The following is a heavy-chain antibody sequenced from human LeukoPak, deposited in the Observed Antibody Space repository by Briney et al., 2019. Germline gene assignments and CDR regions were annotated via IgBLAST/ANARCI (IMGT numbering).Heavy chain of an antibody. CDR3: ARVLYSSSWYDRREDFDY. V-gene: IGHV1-2*02. CDR1: GGTFSSYA. J-gene: IGHJ4*02. CDR2: INPNSGGT. D-gene: IGHD6-13*01. Sequence: GASVKVSCKASGGTFSSYAISWVRQAPGQGLEWMGWINPNSGGTNYAQKFQGRVTMTRDTSISTAHMELSRLRSDDTAVYYCARVLYSSSWYDRREDFDYWGQGTLVTVSS.